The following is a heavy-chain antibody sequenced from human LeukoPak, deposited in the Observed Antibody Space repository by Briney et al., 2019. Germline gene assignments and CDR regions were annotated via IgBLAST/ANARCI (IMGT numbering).Heavy chain of an antibody. D-gene: IGHD2-15*01. CDR2: ITPIFGTA. J-gene: IGHJ5*02. Sequence: ASVKVSCKASGGTFSSYAISWVRQAPGQGLEWMGGITPIFGTANYAQKFQGRVTITADESTSTAYMELSSLRSEDTAVYYCARGGLRFYCSGGSCYLNWFDPWGQGTLVTVSS. CDR3: ARGGLRFYCSGGSCYLNWFDP. CDR1: GGTFSSYA. V-gene: IGHV1-69*01.